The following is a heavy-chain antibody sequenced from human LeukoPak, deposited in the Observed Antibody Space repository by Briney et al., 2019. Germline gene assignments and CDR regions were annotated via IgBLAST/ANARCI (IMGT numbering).Heavy chain of an antibody. CDR2: INHSGST. V-gene: IGHV4-34*01. CDR1: GGSFSGYY. D-gene: IGHD6-13*01. CDR3: ARRGIAAAGYYYYMDV. Sequence: SETLSLTCAVYGGSFSGYYWSWIRQPPGKGLEWIGEINHSGSTNYNPSLKSRVTISVDTSKNQFSLKLSSVTAADTAVYYCARRGIAAAGYYYYMDVWGKGTTVTISS. J-gene: IGHJ6*03.